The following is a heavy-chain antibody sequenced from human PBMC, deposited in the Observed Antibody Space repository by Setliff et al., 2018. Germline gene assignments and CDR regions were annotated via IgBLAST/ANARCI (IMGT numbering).Heavy chain of an antibody. CDR3: ARMSGFLYMDV. J-gene: IGHJ6*03. D-gene: IGHD3-3*01. V-gene: IGHV4-39*02. CDR2: IFYSGST. CDR1: GDSIISSRYY. Sequence: SETLSLTCSVSGDSIISSRYYWGWIRQPPGKGLEWIASIFYSGSTNYNPSLKSRVNISVDTSKNHFSLKLTSVTAADTAVYYCARMSGFLYMDVWGKGTTVTVSS.